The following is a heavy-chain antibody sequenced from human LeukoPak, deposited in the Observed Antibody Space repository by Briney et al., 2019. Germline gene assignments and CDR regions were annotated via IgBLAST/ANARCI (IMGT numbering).Heavy chain of an antibody. J-gene: IGHJ4*02. V-gene: IGHV3-21*01. D-gene: IGHD5-18*01. Sequence: GGSLRLSCAASGFTFSGYGMNWVRQAPGKGLEWVSSISSTSSSTYYADSVKGRFTISRDNARNSLYLQTNSLRAEDTAVYYCARERGYSYGYSDYWGQGTLVTVSS. CDR1: GFTFSGYG. CDR2: ISSTSSST. CDR3: ARERGYSYGYSDY.